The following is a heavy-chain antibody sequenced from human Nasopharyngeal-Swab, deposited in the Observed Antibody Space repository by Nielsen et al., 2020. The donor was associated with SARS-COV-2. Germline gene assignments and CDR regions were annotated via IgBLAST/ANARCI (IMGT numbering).Heavy chain of an antibody. CDR3: ASAWDYYGSGSYDY. Sequence: GESLKISCAASGFTFSDYYMSWIRQAPGKGLEWVSYISSSGSTIYYADSVKGRFTISRDNAKNSLYLQMNSLRAEDTAVYYCASAWDYYGSGSYDYWGQGTLVTVSS. CDR2: ISSSGSTI. D-gene: IGHD3-10*01. J-gene: IGHJ4*02. V-gene: IGHV3-11*01. CDR1: GFTFSDYY.